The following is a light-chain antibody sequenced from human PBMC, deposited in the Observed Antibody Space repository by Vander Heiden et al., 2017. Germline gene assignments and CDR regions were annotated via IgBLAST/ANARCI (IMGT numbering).Light chain of an antibody. V-gene: IGKV3-11*01. Sequence: IVLTPSPATLSLSPGDRATLSGRASQSVSSYVAWYQQKPGQAPRLLIYDTSNRATGIPARFSGSGSGTDFTLTISSLEPEDFGVYYCQQRSNWPLTFGGGTKVEIK. CDR3: QQRSNWPLT. J-gene: IGKJ4*01. CDR2: DTS. CDR1: QSVSSY.